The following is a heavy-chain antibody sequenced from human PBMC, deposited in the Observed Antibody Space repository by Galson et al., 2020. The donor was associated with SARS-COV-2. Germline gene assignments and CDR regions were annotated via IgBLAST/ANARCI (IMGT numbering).Heavy chain of an antibody. CDR3: ARTRNYYDAVGLYVY. V-gene: IGHV1-2*02. D-gene: IGHD3-22*01. J-gene: IGHJ4*02. CDR1: GYTFTASY. Sequence: GESLKISCKASGYTFTASYMHWVRQAPGQGLEWMGWINLNTAGTNYVQKFEGRVTLTGDTSINTAYLELSRLRSDDTAVYYCARTRNYYDAVGLYVYWGQGTLVTVSS. CDR2: INLNTAGT.